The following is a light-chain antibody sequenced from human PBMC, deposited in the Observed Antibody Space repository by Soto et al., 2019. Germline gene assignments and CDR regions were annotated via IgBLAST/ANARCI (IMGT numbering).Light chain of an antibody. CDR2: QAS. J-gene: IGKJ1*01. CDR1: QIIGSA. V-gene: IGKV1-5*03. CDR3: LQYNPQWT. Sequence: DIQMTQSPSTLSASVGDRVTITCRASQIIGSALAWYQHKAGEAPKLLIYQASSLQSGVPSRFSGSGAGTDFTLTVSSLQPDDFATYFCLQYNPQWTFGQGTQVEIK.